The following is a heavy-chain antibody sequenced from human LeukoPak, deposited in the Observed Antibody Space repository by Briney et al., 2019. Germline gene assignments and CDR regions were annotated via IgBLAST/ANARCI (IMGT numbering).Heavy chain of an antibody. V-gene: IGHV3-73*01. Sequence: GGSLRLSCAASGFTFSGSAMHWVRQASGKGLEWVGRIRSKANSYATAYAASGRGRFTISRDDSKNTAYLQMNSLKTEDTAVYYCTSWSIVGATPSVTANYWGQGTLVTVSS. CDR2: IRSKANSYAT. D-gene: IGHD1-26*01. J-gene: IGHJ4*02. CDR3: TSWSIVGATPSVTANY. CDR1: GFTFSGSA.